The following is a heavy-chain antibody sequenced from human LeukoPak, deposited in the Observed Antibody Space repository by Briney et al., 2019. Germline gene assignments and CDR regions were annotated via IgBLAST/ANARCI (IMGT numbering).Heavy chain of an antibody. Sequence: ASVKVPCKASGYTFTGYYMQWVRQAPGQGVGGRGWINPNSGGTNYEKKFQGKGTMTRDTAISTPYMELSRLRSDDTAVYYCARRGSEFDYCGQGTLVTVSS. CDR3: ARRGSEFDY. D-gene: IGHD3-10*01. V-gene: IGHV1-2*02. CDR1: GYTFTGYY. J-gene: IGHJ4*02. CDR2: INPNSGGT.